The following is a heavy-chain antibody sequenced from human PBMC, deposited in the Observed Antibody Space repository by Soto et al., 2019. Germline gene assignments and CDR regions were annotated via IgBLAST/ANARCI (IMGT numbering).Heavy chain of an antibody. V-gene: IGHV4-4*07. CDR2: IYTSVYTSANT. CDR3: ARSPGLEFYDY. J-gene: IGHJ4*02. CDR1: GASISSYY. D-gene: IGHD3-3*01. Sequence: ASETLSLTCTVSGASISSYYWSWIRQPAGKGLEWIGRIYTSVYTSANTNYNHSLKSRVTMSVDASKNQFSLRLSSVTAADTAVYYCARSPGLEFYDYWGQGMLVTVSS.